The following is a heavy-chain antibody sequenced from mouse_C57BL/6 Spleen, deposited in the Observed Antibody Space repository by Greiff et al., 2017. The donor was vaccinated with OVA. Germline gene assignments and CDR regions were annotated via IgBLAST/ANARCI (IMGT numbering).Heavy chain of an antibody. CDR3: ARRSSGYPDYYAMDY. V-gene: IGHV1-78*01. J-gene: IGHJ4*01. D-gene: IGHD3-2*02. CDR2: IYPRDGST. Sequence: VQLQQSDAELVKPGASVKISCKVSGYTFTDHTIHWMKQRPEQGLEWIGYIYPRDGSTKYNEKFKGKATLTADKSSSTAYMQLNSLTSGDSAVYFCARRSSGYPDYYAMDYWGQGTSATVSS. CDR1: GYTFTDHT.